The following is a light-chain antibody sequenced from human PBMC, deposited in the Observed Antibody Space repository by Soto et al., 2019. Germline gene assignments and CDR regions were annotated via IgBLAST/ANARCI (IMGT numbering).Light chain of an antibody. V-gene: IGLV2-14*03. CDR3: SLRV. J-gene: IGLJ1*01. Sequence: QSVLTQPASVSDSPGQSITISCTGTSSDVGGSNFVSWYQQHPGKPPKLIIYDVANRPSGVSNRFSGSKSGSTASLIISRLQTEDEADYYCSLRVFGTGTKATVL. CDR1: SSDVGGSNF. CDR2: DVA.